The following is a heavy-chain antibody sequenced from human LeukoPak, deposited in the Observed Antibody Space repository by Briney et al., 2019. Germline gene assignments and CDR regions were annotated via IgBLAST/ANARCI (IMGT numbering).Heavy chain of an antibody. D-gene: IGHD3-3*01. CDR1: GYTFTGYY. CDR3: AREAYGFWSGYDY. J-gene: IGHJ4*02. Sequence: ASVKVSCKASGYTFTGYYMHWVRQAPGQGLEWMGRINPNSGGTNYAQKFQGRVTMTRDTSISTAYMELSRLRSDDTAVYYCAREAYGFWSGYDYWGQGTLVTVSS. V-gene: IGHV1-2*06. CDR2: INPNSGGT.